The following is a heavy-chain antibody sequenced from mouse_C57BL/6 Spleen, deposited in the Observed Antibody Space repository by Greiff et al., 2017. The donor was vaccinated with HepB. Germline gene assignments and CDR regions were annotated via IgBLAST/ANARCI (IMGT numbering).Heavy chain of an antibody. Sequence: QVQLQQPGAELVRPGSSVKLSCKASGYTFTSYWMDWVKQRPGQGLEWIGNIYPSDSETHYNQKFKDKATLTVDKSSSTAYMQLSSLTSEDSAVYYCARSLRRELGWYFDVWGTGTTVTVSS. CDR2: IYPSDSET. V-gene: IGHV1-61*01. CDR3: ARSLRRELGWYFDV. D-gene: IGHD2-12*01. J-gene: IGHJ1*03. CDR1: GYTFTSYW.